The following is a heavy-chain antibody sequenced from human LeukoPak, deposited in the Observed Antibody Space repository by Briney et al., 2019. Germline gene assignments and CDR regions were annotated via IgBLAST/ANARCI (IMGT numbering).Heavy chain of an antibody. CDR2: INQVGSEK. Sequence: GGSLRLSCAASGFPFSAYWMNWVRQAPGKGLEWVASINQVGSEKYYVDSVKGRFTISRDNAKTSLYLQMNCLRAEDTAVYYCTRDGVAAGLYFDCWGQGTLVTVSS. CDR3: TRDGVAAGLYFDC. V-gene: IGHV3-7*03. CDR1: GFPFSAYW. J-gene: IGHJ4*02. D-gene: IGHD6-13*01.